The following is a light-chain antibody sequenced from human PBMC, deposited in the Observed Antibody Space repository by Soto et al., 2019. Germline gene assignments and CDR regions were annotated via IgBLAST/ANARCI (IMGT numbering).Light chain of an antibody. CDR1: QSISSW. J-gene: IGKJ2*01. CDR3: QQYSSYPYT. V-gene: IGKV1-5*03. Sequence: DIQMTQSPSTLSASVGDGVTITCRASQSISSWLAWYQQKPGKAPKLLIYKASSLESGVPSRFSGSGSGTEFTLTISSLQPDDFATYYCQQYSSYPYTFGQGTKLEIK. CDR2: KAS.